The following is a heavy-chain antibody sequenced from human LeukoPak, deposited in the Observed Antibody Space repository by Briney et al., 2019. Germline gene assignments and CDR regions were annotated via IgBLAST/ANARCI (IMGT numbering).Heavy chain of an antibody. V-gene: IGHV4-39*01. CDR1: GDSVSSSNYY. J-gene: IGHJ4*02. CDR2: IYYSGST. CDR3: AANSADYNTLGSSYKV. D-gene: IGHD3-10*01. Sequence: SETLPLTCTVSGDSVSSSNYYWAWIRQPPGKGLEWIGNIYYSGSTYYNPSLKSRVTISVDTSKNQFSLKLNSVTAADTAVFYCAANSADYNTLGSSYKVWGQGTLVTVSS.